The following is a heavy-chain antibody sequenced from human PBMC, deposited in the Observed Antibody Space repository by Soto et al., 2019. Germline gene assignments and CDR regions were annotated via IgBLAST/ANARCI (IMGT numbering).Heavy chain of an antibody. J-gene: IGHJ4*02. D-gene: IGHD6-6*01. V-gene: IGHV5-10-1*01. CDR2: IDPSGSYT. Sequence: GESLKISCKGTVYTFTNYWISWVRQMPGKGLEWMGRIDPSGSYTTYSPSFQGHVTISADKSITTAYLQWSSLKASDTAMYYCARLWSTSSHDYWGQGTPVTVSS. CDR3: ARLWSTSSHDY. CDR1: VYTFTNYW.